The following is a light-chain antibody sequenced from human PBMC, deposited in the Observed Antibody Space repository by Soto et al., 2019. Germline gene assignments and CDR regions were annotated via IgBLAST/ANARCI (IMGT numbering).Light chain of an antibody. CDR1: NGDVGTYDY. Sequence: QSVLTQPASVSGSPGQSITISCTGTNGDVGTYDYVSWYQQHPGKAPQLMIYEVSNRPSGISNRFSGSKSGNTASLTISGLQAEDEADYYCSSYTSSRAYVFGIGTKVTVL. CDR2: EVS. J-gene: IGLJ1*01. CDR3: SSYTSSRAYV. V-gene: IGLV2-14*01.